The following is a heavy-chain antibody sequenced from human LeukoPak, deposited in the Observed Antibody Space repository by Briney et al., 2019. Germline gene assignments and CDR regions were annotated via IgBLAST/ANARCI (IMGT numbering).Heavy chain of an antibody. CDR2: INSDGSST. CDR1: GFTFSSYW. V-gene: IGHV3-74*01. J-gene: IGHJ4*02. Sequence: GGSLRLSCAASGFTFSSYWMHWVRQAPGKGLVWVSRINSDGSSTSYADSVKGRFTISRDNSKNTLYLQMNSLRAEDTAVYYCAKSEAVAGLVDYWGQGTLVTVSS. D-gene: IGHD6-19*01. CDR3: AKSEAVAGLVDY.